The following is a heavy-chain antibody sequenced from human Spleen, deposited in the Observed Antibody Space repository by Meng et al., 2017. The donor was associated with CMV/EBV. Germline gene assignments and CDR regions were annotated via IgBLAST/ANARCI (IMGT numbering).Heavy chain of an antibody. D-gene: IGHD6-6*01. J-gene: IGHJ5*02. CDR3: AREAKLAPRGWFDP. Sequence: EVQLEESGGGLVKPGGSLRLSGAASGFTFSSYSMNWVRQAPGKGLEWVSSISSSSSYIYYADSVKGRFTISRDNAKNSLYLQMNSLRAEDTAVYYCAREAKLAPRGWFDPWGPGTLVTVS. CDR1: GFTFSSYS. V-gene: IGHV3-21*01. CDR2: ISSSSSYI.